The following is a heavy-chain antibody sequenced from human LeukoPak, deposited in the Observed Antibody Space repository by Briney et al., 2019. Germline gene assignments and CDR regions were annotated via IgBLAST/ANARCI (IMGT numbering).Heavy chain of an antibody. CDR1: GYSISSGYY. V-gene: IGHV4-38-2*02. CDR2: IYHSGSG. J-gene: IGHJ4*02. D-gene: IGHD1-26*01. Sequence: PSETLSLTCTVSGYSISSGYYWGWIRQPPGKGLEWIGFIYHSGSGYYNPSLKSRVTISVDTSKNQFSLKLSSVTAADTAVYYCVGIGWDFDYWGQGTLVTVSS. CDR3: VGIGWDFDY.